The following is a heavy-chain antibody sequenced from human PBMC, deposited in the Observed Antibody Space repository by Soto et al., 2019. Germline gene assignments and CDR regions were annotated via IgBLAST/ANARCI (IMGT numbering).Heavy chain of an antibody. CDR3: GRVMIGTSRHTDSDY. CDR2: IDYNGVT. V-gene: IGHV4-39*01. D-gene: IGHD2-2*01. Sequence: SETLSLTCSVSGASISSRDYYWGWIRQTPGKGLEWIGNIDYNGVTYYNPSLKSRVTVSKDTSKNQFSLKVASVTAADTAIYYCGRVMIGTSRHTDSDYWGQETQVTVSS. J-gene: IGHJ4*02. CDR1: GASISSRDYY.